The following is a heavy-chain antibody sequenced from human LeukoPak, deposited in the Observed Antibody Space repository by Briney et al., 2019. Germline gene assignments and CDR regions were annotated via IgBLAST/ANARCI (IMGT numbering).Heavy chain of an antibody. J-gene: IGHJ4*02. V-gene: IGHV4-30-4*01. CDR1: GGSISSGDFY. CDR2: IYYSGST. Sequence: SQTLSLTCTVSGGSISSGDFYWSWIRQPPGRGLEWIGYIYYSGSTHYNSSLKSRVTISMDTSKNHFSLKLSSVTAADTAVYYCARDSMHSSGWSKVDYWGQGTLVTVSS. CDR3: ARDSMHSSGWSKVDY. D-gene: IGHD6-19*01.